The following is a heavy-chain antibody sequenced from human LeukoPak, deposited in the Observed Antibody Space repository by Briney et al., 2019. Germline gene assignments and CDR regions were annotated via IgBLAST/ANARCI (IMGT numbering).Heavy chain of an antibody. CDR3: ARDSDYGGY. CDR2: MNPNSGDT. V-gene: IGHV1-8*01. D-gene: IGHD4-23*01. J-gene: IGHJ4*02. Sequence: ASVKVSCKASGYTFTNYNINWVRQTTGQGLEWMGWMNPNSGDTGYAQKFQGRVTMTRDTSISTAYMELSRLRSDDTAVYYCARDSDYGGYWGQGTLVTVSS. CDR1: GYTFTNYN.